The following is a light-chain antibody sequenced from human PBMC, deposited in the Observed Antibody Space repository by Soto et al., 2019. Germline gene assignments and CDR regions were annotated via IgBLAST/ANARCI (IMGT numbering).Light chain of an antibody. CDR2: DAS. CDR3: QQYDNLPVT. Sequence: DIQMTQSPSSLSASVGDRVTITCQASQDISNYLNWYQQKPGKAPKLLMYDASNLETGIPSRFSGSGSRTDFTFPISSLQPEDIATYYCQQYDNLPVTFGQGTKLEIK. CDR1: QDISNY. J-gene: IGKJ2*01. V-gene: IGKV1-33*01.